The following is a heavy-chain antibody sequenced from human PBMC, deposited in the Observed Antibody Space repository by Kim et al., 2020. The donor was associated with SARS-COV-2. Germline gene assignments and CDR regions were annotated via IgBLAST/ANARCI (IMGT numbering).Heavy chain of an antibody. Sequence: GGSLRLSYAASGFTFSSYAMSWVRQAPGKGLEWVSAISGSGGSTYYADSVKGRFTISRDNSKNTLYLQMNSLRAEDTAVYYCAKLGGVDYDFWSGFSPAYYGMDVWGQGTTVTVSS. J-gene: IGHJ6*02. V-gene: IGHV3-23*01. D-gene: IGHD3-3*01. CDR3: AKLGGVDYDFWSGFSPAYYGMDV. CDR1: GFTFSSYA. CDR2: ISGSGGST.